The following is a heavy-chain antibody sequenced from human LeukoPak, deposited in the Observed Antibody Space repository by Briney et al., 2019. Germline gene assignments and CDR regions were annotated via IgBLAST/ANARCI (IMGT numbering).Heavy chain of an antibody. CDR1: GYTFTGYY. V-gene: IGHV1-2*06. J-gene: IGHJ4*02. D-gene: IGHD6-19*01. Sequence: GASVKVSCKASGYTFTGYYMHWVRQAPGQGLEWMGRINPNSGGTNYAQKFQGRVTMTRDTSISTAYMELSRLRSDDTAVYYCARVSEWLGYYFDYWGQGTLVTVSS. CDR3: ARVSEWLGYYFDY. CDR2: INPNSGGT.